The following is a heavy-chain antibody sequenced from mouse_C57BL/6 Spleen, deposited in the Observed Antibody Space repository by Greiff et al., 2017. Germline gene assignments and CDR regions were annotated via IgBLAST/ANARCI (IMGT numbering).Heavy chain of an antibody. CDR1: GYTFTNYW. J-gene: IGHJ4*01. CDR2: INPSSGYT. CDR3: ARYDYDAMDY. Sequence: VQLQQSGAVLAKPGASVKLSCKASGYTFTNYWMHWVKQRPGQGLEWIGYINPSSGYTKYNQKFKDKATLTADKSSSTAYMRLSGLTYEDSAVYYCARYDYDAMDYWGQGTSVTVSS. V-gene: IGHV1-7*01.